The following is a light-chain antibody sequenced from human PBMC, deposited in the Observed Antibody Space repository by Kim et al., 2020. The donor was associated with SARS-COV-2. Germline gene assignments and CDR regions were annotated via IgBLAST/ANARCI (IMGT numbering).Light chain of an antibody. CDR1: QSVSSY. Sequence: LSPGESATLSCRASQSVSSYLAWYQQKPGQAPRLLIYDASNRATGIPARFSGSGSGTDFTLTISSLEPEDFVVYYCQQRSNWPLTFGGGTKVDIK. V-gene: IGKV3-11*01. CDR2: DAS. CDR3: QQRSNWPLT. J-gene: IGKJ4*01.